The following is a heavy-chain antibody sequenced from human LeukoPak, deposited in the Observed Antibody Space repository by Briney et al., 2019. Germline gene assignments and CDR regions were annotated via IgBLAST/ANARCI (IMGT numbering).Heavy chain of an antibody. Sequence: GGSLRLSCAASGFTFSSYAMSWVRQGPGKGLEWVSAISVSGNTYHADSVKGRFTISRDSSKNMVFLQMNSLRVEDTAVYYCARGIDYWGRGTLVTVSS. J-gene: IGHJ4*02. CDR2: ISVSGNT. CDR3: ARGIDY. CDR1: GFTFSSYA. V-gene: IGHV3-23*01.